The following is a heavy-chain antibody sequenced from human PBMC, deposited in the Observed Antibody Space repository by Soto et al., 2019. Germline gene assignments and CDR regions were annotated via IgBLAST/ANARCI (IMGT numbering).Heavy chain of an antibody. CDR2: IIPIFGTA. V-gene: IGHV1-69*13. J-gene: IGHJ4*02. CDR1: GGTFSSYA. CDR3: AREDRGYSYGGSGY. Sequence: GASVKVSCKASGGTFSSYATSWVRQAPGQGLEWMGGIIPIFGTANYAQKFQGRVTITADESTSTAYMELSSLRSEDTAVYYCAREDRGYSYGGSGYWGQGTLVTVSS. D-gene: IGHD5-18*01.